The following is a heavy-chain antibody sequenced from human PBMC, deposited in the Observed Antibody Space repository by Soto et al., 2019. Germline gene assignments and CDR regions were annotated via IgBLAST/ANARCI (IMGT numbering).Heavy chain of an antibody. CDR3: ARDSFDCSGGSCYPGDAFDI. J-gene: IGHJ3*02. CDR2: IWYDGSNK. V-gene: IGHV3-33*01. D-gene: IGHD2-15*01. Sequence: GGSLRLSCAASGFTFSSYGMHWVRQAPGKGLEWVAVIWYDGSNKYYADSVKGRFTISRDNSKNTLYLQMNSLRAEDTAVYYCARDSFDCSGGSCYPGDAFDIWGQGTMVTVSS. CDR1: GFTFSSYG.